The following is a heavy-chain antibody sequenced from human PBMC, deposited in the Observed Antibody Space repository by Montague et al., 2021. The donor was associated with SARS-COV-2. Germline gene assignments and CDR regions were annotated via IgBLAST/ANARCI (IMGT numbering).Heavy chain of an antibody. Sequence: SETLSLTCTVSGGSISSYYWSWIRQPPGKGLEWIGYIYYSGSTNYNPSLKSRVTISVDTSKNQFSLMLSSVTAADTAVYYCARSRRITIFGVGLSNYYGMDVWGQGTTVTVSS. D-gene: IGHD3-3*01. J-gene: IGHJ6*02. CDR1: GGSISSYY. CDR3: ARSRRITIFGVGLSNYYGMDV. CDR2: IYYSGST. V-gene: IGHV4-59*01.